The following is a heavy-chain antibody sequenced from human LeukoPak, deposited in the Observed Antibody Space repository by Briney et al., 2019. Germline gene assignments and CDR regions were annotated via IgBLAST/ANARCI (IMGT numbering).Heavy chain of an antibody. D-gene: IGHD2-15*01. CDR3: ARDNCSGGSCQTDY. CDR2: IYTSGST. J-gene: IGHJ4*02. V-gene: IGHV4-4*07. Sequence: SEALSLTCTVSGGSISSYYWSWIRQPAGKGLEWIGRIYTSGSTNYNPSLKSRVTMSVDTSKNQFSLKLSSVTAADTAVYYCARDNCSGGSCQTDYWGQGTLVTVSS. CDR1: GGSISSYY.